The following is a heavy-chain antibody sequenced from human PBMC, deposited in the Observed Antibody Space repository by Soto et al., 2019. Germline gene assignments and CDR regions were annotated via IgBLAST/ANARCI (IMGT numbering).Heavy chain of an antibody. J-gene: IGHJ3*02. CDR3: AKGIVVTHDAFDI. V-gene: IGHV3-23*01. CDR1: GFTFSSYA. D-gene: IGHD3-22*01. CDR2: ISGSGGST. Sequence: GSLRLSCAASGFTFSSYAMSWVRQAPGKGLEWVSAISGSGGSTYYADSVKGRFTISRDNSKNTLYPQMNSLRAEDTAVYYCAKGIVVTHDAFDIWGQGTMVTVSS.